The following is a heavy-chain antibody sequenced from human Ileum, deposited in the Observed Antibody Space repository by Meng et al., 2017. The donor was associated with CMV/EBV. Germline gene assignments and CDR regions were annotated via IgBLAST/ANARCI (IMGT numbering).Heavy chain of an antibody. CDR2: IRYDGSNK. V-gene: IGHV3-30*02. CDR3: AKEGDVGPYGMDV. CDR1: GFTFSDVW. J-gene: IGHJ6*02. Sequence: GESLKISCAASGFTFSDVWMSWVRQAPGKGLEWVAFIRYDGSNKYYADSVKGRFTISRDNSKNTLYLQMNSLRAEDTAVYYCAKEGDVGPYGMDVWGQGTTVTGAS.